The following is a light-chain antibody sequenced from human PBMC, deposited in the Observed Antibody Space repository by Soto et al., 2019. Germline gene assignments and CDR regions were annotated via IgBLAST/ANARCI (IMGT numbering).Light chain of an antibody. Sequence: DIQMTQSPSAMSASVGDRVTITCRASQGISDYLAWFQQKPGKAPKRLIYGASILQSGVPSRFSCSGSGTEFTLTISSLQPEDFATYFCLQYNSYPFIFGPGTKVDIK. CDR1: QGISDY. CDR3: LQYNSYPFI. CDR2: GAS. V-gene: IGKV1-17*03. J-gene: IGKJ3*01.